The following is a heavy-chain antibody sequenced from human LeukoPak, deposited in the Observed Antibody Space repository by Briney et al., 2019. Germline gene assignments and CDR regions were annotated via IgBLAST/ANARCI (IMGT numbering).Heavy chain of an antibody. Sequence: ASETLSLTCTVSSGSISSYYWSRIRQPAGKGLEWIGRIYTSGSTNYNPSLKSRVTMSVDTSKNQFSLKLSSVTAADTAVYYCARDSHSFGFDPWGQGTLVTVSS. D-gene: IGHD2-21*01. J-gene: IGHJ5*02. CDR2: IYTSGST. CDR1: SGSISSYY. CDR3: ARDSHSFGFDP. V-gene: IGHV4-4*07.